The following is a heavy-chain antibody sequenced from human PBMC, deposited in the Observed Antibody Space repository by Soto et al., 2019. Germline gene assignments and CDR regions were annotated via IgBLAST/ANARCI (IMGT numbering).Heavy chain of an antibody. CDR3: AREPATAKPEGVDF. J-gene: IGHJ4*02. CDR2: IYHSGTT. CDR1: GGSISSSNW. V-gene: IGHV4-4*02. Sequence: PSETLSLTCAVSGGSISSSNWWRWIRQPPGKGLEWIAEIYHSGTTYYNPSLKSRVTISVDKSKNQFSLNLNSVTAADTAVYYCAREPATAKPEGVDFWGQGTLVTVSS. D-gene: IGHD1-1*01.